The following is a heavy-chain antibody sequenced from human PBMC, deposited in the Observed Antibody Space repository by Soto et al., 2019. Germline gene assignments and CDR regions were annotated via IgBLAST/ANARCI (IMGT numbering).Heavy chain of an antibody. J-gene: IGHJ4*02. Sequence: GGSLRLSCAASGFTFSDCGMHWVRQAPGKGPEWVAVISSDGGEEYYAESVRGRFSISRDNSKNTMSLQMNSLKTDDTSVYCCTGGNYPYFDSWGQGTLVTVSS. CDR2: ISSDGGEE. CDR3: TGGNYPYFDS. CDR1: GFTFSDCG. D-gene: IGHD3-16*02. V-gene: IGHV3-30-3*01.